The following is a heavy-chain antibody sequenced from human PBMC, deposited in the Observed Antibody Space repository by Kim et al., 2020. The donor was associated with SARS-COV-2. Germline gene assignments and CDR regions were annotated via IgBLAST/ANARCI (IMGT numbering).Heavy chain of an antibody. J-gene: IGHJ5*02. CDR3: ARDRGIVVVVASHGFDP. Sequence: FQGRVTITADKSTSTAYMELSSLRSEDTAVYYCARDRGIVVVVASHGFDPWGQGTLVTVSS. D-gene: IGHD2-15*01. V-gene: IGHV1-69*04.